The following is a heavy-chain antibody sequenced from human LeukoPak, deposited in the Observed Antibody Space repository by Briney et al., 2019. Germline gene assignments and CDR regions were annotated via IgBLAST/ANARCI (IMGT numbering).Heavy chain of an antibody. CDR1: GFTFSSYS. CDR2: VSSSSSYI. CDR3: AKDRLDV. V-gene: IGHV3-21*04. Sequence: GGSLRLSCAASGFTFSSYSMNWVRQAPGKELEWVSSVSSSSSYICYADSVKGRFTISRDNSKNTLYLQMNSLRAEDTAVYFCAKDRLDVWGKGTSVTISS. J-gene: IGHJ6*04.